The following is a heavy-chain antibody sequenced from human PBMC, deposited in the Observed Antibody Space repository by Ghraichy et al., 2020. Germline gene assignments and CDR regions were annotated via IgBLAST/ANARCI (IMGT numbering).Heavy chain of an antibody. Sequence: ASVKVSCKASGYTFTSYYMHWVRQAPGQGLEWMGIINPSGGSTSYAQKFQGRVTMTRDTSTSTVYMELSSLRSEDTAVYYCAKDQEGRYSSSPLPHWFDPWGQGTLVTVSS. CDR1: GYTFTSYY. V-gene: IGHV1-46*01. J-gene: IGHJ5*02. CDR3: AKDQEGRYSSSPLPHWFDP. D-gene: IGHD6-13*01. CDR2: INPSGGST.